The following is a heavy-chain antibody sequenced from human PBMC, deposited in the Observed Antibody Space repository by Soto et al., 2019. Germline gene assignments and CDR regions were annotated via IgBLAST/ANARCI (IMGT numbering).Heavy chain of an antibody. CDR2: ISGSGGST. Sequence: EVQLLESGGGLVQPGGSLRLSCAASGFTFSSYAMSWVRQAPGKGLAWVSAISGSGGSTYYADSVKGRFTISRDNSKNTLYLQMNSLRAEDTAVYYCAKDYDFWSGYPADAFDIWGQGTMVTVSS. CDR1: GFTFSSYA. D-gene: IGHD3-3*01. CDR3: AKDYDFWSGYPADAFDI. J-gene: IGHJ3*02. V-gene: IGHV3-23*01.